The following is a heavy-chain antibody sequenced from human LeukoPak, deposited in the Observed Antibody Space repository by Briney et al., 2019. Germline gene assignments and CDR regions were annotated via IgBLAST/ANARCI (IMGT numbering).Heavy chain of an antibody. CDR3: ARELRYDSSGYTGMFDP. J-gene: IGHJ5*02. CDR1: GGSISSGGYY. Sequence: PSETLSLTCTVSGGSISSGGYYWSWIRQHPGKGLEWIGYIYYSGSTYYNPSLKSRVTISVDTSKNQFSLKLSSVTAADTAVYYCARELRYDSSGYTGMFDPWGQGTLVTVSS. V-gene: IGHV4-31*03. D-gene: IGHD3-22*01. CDR2: IYYSGST.